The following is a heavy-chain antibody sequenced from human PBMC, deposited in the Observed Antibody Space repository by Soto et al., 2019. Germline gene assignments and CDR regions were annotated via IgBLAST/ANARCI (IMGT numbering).Heavy chain of an antibody. Sequence: SETLSLTCTVSGGSISSSSYYWGWIRQPPGKGLEWIGSIYYSGSTYYNPSLKSRVTISVDTSKNQSSLKLSSVTAADTAVYYCARRGKVITTNYGMDVWGQGTTVTVSS. J-gene: IGHJ6*02. CDR2: IYYSGST. CDR1: GGSISSSSYY. CDR3: ARRGKVITTNYGMDV. V-gene: IGHV4-39*01. D-gene: IGHD4-4*01.